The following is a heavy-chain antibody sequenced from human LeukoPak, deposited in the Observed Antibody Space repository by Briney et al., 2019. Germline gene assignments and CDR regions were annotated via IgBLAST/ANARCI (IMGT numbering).Heavy chain of an antibody. D-gene: IGHD3-10*01. Sequence: SGTLSLTCAVSGVSISSNLWWTWVRQPPGKGLEWIAEIHHSGSINYNPSLKSRVTISVDRAKNQFSLNLNSVTAADTAVYYCARGGDRSFDYWGQGTLVTVSS. CDR3: ARGGDRSFDY. CDR2: IHHSGSI. V-gene: IGHV4-4*02. J-gene: IGHJ4*02. CDR1: GVSISSNLW.